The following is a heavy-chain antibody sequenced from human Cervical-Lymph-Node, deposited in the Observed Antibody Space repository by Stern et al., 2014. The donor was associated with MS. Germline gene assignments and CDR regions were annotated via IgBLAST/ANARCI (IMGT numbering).Heavy chain of an antibody. CDR1: GFTFSSSA. CDR3: AKDEPYSSATYGMDV. CDR2: ISGSGGSI. D-gene: IGHD6-19*01. Sequence: EVQLLESGGGLVQPGGSLRLSCAASGFTFSSSAMSWVRQAPGKVLEWVSAISGSGGSIYYADSVKGRFTISRDNSRNTLYLQMSSLRAEDTAVYYCAKDEPYSSATYGMDVWGQGTTVTVSS. V-gene: IGHV3-23*01. J-gene: IGHJ6*02.